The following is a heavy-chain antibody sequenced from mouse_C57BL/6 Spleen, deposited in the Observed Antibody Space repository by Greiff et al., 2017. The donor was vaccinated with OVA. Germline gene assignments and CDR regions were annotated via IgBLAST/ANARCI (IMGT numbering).Heavy chain of an antibody. D-gene: IGHD1-1*02. CDR2: ISDGGSYT. J-gene: IGHJ3*01. CDR3: ARGGVVY. V-gene: IGHV5-4*03. Sequence: EVKLMESGGGLVKPGGSLKLSCAASGFTFSSYAMSWVRQTPEKRLEWVATISDGGSYTYYPDNVKGRFTISRDNAKNNLYLQMGHLKSEDTAMYYCARGGVVYWGQGTLVTVSA. CDR1: GFTFSSYA.